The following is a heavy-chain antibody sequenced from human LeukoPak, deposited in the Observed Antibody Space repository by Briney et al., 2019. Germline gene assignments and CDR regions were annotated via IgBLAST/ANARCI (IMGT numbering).Heavy chain of an antibody. CDR3: ARVASGSYYETSDY. V-gene: IGHV7-4-1*02. J-gene: IGHJ4*02. CDR2: NNTNTGIP. CDR1: GYTFTNYA. Sequence: ASVKVSCKASGYTFTNYAMNWVRQAPGQGLEWMGWNNTNTGIPTFAQGFTGRFGFSLDTSVSTAYLEISSLKAEDTAVYYCARVASGSYYETSDYWGQGTLVTVSS. D-gene: IGHD1-26*01.